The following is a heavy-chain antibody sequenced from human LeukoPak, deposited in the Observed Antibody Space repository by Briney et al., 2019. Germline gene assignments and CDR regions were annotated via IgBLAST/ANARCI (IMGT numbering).Heavy chain of an antibody. CDR2: INHSGST. Sequence: SETLSLTCAVYGGSFSGYYWSWICQPPGKGLEWIGEINHSGSTNYNPSLKSRVTISVDTSKNQFSLKLSSVTAADTAVYYCARWGLGYCSSTSCYKFDYWGQGTLVTVSS. D-gene: IGHD2-2*02. CDR3: ARWGLGYCSSTSCYKFDY. CDR1: GGSFSGYY. V-gene: IGHV4-34*01. J-gene: IGHJ4*02.